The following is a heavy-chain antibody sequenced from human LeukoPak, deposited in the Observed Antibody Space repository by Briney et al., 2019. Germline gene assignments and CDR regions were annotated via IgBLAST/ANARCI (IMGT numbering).Heavy chain of an antibody. CDR1: GYIFTSYW. V-gene: IGHV5-51*01. Sequence: GESLKISCKGSGYIFTSYWIGWVRQMPGKGLEWMGIIYPGDSDTRYSPSFQGQVTISADKSISTDYLPWSSLKASDTAMYYCTRRDISQQRVRDNYYFDYWGQGTLVTVSS. D-gene: IGHD6-13*01. J-gene: IGHJ4*02. CDR3: TRRDISQQRVRDNYYFDY. CDR2: IYPGDSDT.